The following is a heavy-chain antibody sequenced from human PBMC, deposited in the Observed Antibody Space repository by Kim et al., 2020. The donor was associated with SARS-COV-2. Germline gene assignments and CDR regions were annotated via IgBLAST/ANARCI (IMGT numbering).Heavy chain of an antibody. J-gene: IGHJ5*02. Sequence: LKGRVTISVDTSKNQFSLKLSSVTAADTAVYYCATSPGSYSSSLGNWFDPWGQGTLVTVSS. CDR3: ATSPGSYSSSLGNWFDP. D-gene: IGHD6-6*01. V-gene: IGHV4-30-2*04.